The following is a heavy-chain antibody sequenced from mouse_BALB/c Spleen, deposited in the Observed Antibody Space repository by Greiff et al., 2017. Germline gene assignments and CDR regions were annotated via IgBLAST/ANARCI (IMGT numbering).Heavy chain of an antibody. CDR1: GFTFSSYG. J-gene: IGHJ1*01. Sequence: EVHLVESGGDLVKPGGSLKLSCAASGFTFSSYGMSWVRQTPDKRLEWVATISSGGSYTYYPDSVKGRFTISRDNAKNTLYLQMSSLKSEDTAMYYCARQILGRSWYFDVWGAGTTVTVSS. V-gene: IGHV5-6*01. CDR3: ARQILGRSWYFDV. CDR2: ISSGGSYT. D-gene: IGHD4-1*01.